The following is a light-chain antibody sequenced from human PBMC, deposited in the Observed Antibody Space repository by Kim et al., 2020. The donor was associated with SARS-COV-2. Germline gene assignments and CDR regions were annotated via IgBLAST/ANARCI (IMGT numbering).Light chain of an antibody. J-gene: IGKJ1*01. CDR3: QQYDSPPRT. CDR1: QSVRSSH. CDR2: GTS. Sequence: SPGDRATLSCRASQSVRSSHLAWYQQKPGQAPRLLLYGTSSRATGVPDRFSGSGSGTDFILTISRLEPEDFAVYYCQQYDSPPRTFGQGTKVDIK. V-gene: IGKV3-20*01.